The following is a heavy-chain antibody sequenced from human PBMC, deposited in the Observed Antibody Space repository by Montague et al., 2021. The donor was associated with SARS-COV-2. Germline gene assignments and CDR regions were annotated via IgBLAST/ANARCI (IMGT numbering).Heavy chain of an antibody. Sequence: SLRLSCAASGFTFSTSDFHWVRQGRGRGLEWVSAIGRGFDTYYEESVVGRFTIFRDNARNSLILQMNSLTVGDTAVYYCARELEDDVTASWALDMWGQGTTVTVSS. CDR2: IGRGFDT. J-gene: IGHJ3*02. CDR1: GFTFSTSD. CDR3: ARELEDDVTASWALDM. V-gene: IGHV3-13*01. D-gene: IGHD2-21*02.